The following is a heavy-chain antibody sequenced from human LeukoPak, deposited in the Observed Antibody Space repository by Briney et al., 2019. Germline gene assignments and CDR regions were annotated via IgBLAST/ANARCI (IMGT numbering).Heavy chain of an antibody. CDR2: INPNSGGT. Sequence: GGSLRLSCAASGFTFDSYAMHWVRQAPGQGLEWMGWINPNSGGTNYAQKFQGRVTMTRDTSISTAYMELSRLRSDDTAVYYCASDRYCSGGSCYQSPFDYWGQGTLVTVSS. CDR3: ASDRYCSGGSCYQSPFDY. V-gene: IGHV1-2*02. CDR1: GFTFDSYA. D-gene: IGHD2-15*01. J-gene: IGHJ4*02.